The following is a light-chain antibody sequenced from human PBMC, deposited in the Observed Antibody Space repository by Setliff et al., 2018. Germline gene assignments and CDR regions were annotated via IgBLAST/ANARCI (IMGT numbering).Light chain of an antibody. V-gene: IGLV2-8*01. CDR2: EVS. CDR3: SSYAGSNNYV. CDR1: SSDIGGYKY. Sequence: QSVLTQPPSASGSPGQSVTISCTGTSSDIGGYKYVSWHQQHPGKAPKLMIFEVSKWPSGVPDRFSGSKSGNTASLTVSGLQAEDEADYYCSSYAGSNNYVFGTGTKGTVL. J-gene: IGLJ1*01.